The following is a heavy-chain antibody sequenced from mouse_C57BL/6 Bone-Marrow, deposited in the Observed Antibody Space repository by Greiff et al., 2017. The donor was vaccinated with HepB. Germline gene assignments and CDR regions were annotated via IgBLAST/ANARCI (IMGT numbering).Heavy chain of an antibody. V-gene: IGHV1-7*01. Sequence: VQLQESGAELAKPGASVKLSCKASGYTFTSYWMHWVKQRPGQGLEWIGYINPSSGYTKYNQKFKDKATLTADQSSSTAYMQLSSLTYEDSAVYYCARTHSDYDYWGQGTTLTVSS. J-gene: IGHJ2*01. CDR1: GYTFTSYW. CDR3: ARTHSDYDY. D-gene: IGHD2-5*01. CDR2: INPSSGYT.